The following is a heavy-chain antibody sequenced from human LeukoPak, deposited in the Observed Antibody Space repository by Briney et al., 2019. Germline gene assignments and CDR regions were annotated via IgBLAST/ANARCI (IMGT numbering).Heavy chain of an antibody. J-gene: IGHJ5*02. D-gene: IGHD3-10*01. CDR3: ARFFGSGSPFDP. Sequence: GGSLRLSCEASGISVGVNYMSWVRQAPGKGLEWVSIIYGGGNTFYADSVKGRFTISRDKSTNTLSLQMNSLRTEDTAVYHCARFFGSGSPFDPWGQGTLVTVAS. V-gene: IGHV3-53*05. CDR1: GISVGVNY. CDR2: IYGGGNT.